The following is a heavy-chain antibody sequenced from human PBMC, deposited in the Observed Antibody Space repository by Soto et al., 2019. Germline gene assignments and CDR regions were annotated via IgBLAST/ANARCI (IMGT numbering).Heavy chain of an antibody. CDR3: ARAGYSSSWYWEDAFDI. D-gene: IGHD6-13*01. CDR1: GYTFTGYY. V-gene: IGHV1-2*04. CDR2: INPNSGGT. J-gene: IGHJ3*02. Sequence: QVQLVQSGAEVKKPGASVKVSCKASGYTFTGYYMHWVRQAPGQGLEWMGWINPNSGGTNYAQKFQGWVTMTRDTSISTAYMELSRLRSDDTAVYYCARAGYSSSWYWEDAFDIWGQGIMVTVSS.